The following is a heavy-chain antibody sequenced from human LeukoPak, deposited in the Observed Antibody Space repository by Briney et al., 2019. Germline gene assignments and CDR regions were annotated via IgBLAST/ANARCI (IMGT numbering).Heavy chain of an antibody. D-gene: IGHD3-10*01. V-gene: IGHV5-10-1*01. CDR1: GSPFTSYW. CDR2: IDPSDSYT. Sequence: GASLKISCKGSGSPFTSYWISWVRQMPGKGLEWMGRIDPSDSYTNYSPSFQGHVTISADKSISTAYLQWSSLKASDTAMYYCATQGSYLVYWGQGTLVTVSS. CDR3: ATQGSYLVY. J-gene: IGHJ4*02.